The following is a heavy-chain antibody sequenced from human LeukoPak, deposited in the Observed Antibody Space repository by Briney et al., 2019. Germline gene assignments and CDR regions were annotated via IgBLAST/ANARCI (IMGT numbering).Heavy chain of an antibody. Sequence: GGSLRLSCAASGFTFSTYWMNWVRQSPGKGLEWVAKIKFDGSETFYVDSAKGRFTISRDDAKNLLYLQMNTLRAGDTAVYYCARDANRGGEFDLWGQGTLVTVSS. CDR2: IKFDGSET. J-gene: IGHJ5*02. V-gene: IGHV3-7*01. CDR1: GFTFSTYW. D-gene: IGHD2/OR15-2a*01. CDR3: ARDANRGGEFDL.